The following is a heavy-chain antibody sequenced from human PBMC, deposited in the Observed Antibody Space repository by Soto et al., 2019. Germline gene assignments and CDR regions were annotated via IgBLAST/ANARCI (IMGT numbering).Heavy chain of an antibody. CDR2: IIPIFGTA. J-gene: IGHJ4*02. CDR1: GGTFSSYA. D-gene: IGHD2-15*01. Sequence: SVKVSCKASGGTFSSYAISWVRQAPGQGLEWMGGIIPIFGTANYAQKFQGRVTITADESTSTAYMKLSSLRSEDTAVYYCARDVGGSCYSGSSCFDYWGQGTLVTVSS. V-gene: IGHV1-69*13. CDR3: ARDVGGSCYSGSSCFDY.